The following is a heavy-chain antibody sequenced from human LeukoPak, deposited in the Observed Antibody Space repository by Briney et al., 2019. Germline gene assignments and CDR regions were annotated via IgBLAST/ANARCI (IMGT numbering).Heavy chain of an antibody. J-gene: IGHJ5*02. CDR3: ARDGNSSGWSGWFDP. CDR1: GYTFTSYG. V-gene: IGHV1-18*01. CDR2: ISAYNGNT. Sequence: ASVKVSCKASGYTFTSYGISWVRQAPGQGLEWMGWISAYNGNTNYAQKFQGRVTMTRDTSTSTVYMELSSLRSEDTAVYYCARDGNSSGWSGWFDPWGQGTLVTVSS. D-gene: IGHD6-19*01.